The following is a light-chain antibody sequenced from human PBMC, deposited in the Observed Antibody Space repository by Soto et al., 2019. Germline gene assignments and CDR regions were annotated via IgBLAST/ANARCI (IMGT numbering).Light chain of an antibody. J-gene: IGKJ4*01. Sequence: IQLTKSPSSLSASVGDRVTITCRASQDISSSLGWYQQKPGEAPKLLIYDASILQSWVPSRFSGSGFGTDFTLTISRLQAEDVASYFCQQRRSDPSTFGGGTKVEIK. CDR1: QDISSS. V-gene: IGKV1-9*01. CDR2: DAS. CDR3: QQRRSDPST.